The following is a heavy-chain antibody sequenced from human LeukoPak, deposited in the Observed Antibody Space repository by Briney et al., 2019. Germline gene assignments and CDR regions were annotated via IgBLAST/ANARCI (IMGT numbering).Heavy chain of an antibody. D-gene: IGHD2-2*02. V-gene: IGHV3-23*01. CDR3: AKNRCSSTSCYIVY. CDR2: IRGGGGST. Sequence: HPGESLRLSCAASGFTFSSYAMSWVRQAPGKGLEWVSAIRGGGGSTYYADSVKGRFTISRENTKNTLYLQLKSLRAEDTGVYYCAKNRCSSTSCYIVYSGQGALVTVSS. CDR1: GFTFSSYA. J-gene: IGHJ4*02.